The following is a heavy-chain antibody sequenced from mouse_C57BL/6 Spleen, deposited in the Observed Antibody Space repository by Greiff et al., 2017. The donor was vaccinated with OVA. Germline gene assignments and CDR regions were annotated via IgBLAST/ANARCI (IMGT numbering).Heavy chain of an antibody. CDR1: GFTFTDYY. Sequence: EVNVVESGGGLVQPGGSLSLSCAASGFTFTDYYMSWVRQPPGKALEWLGFIRNKANGYTTEYSASVKGRFTISRDNSQSILYLQMNALRAEDSATYYCARVHYYGSSHWYFDVWGTGTTVTVSS. CDR3: ARVHYYGSSHWYFDV. V-gene: IGHV7-3*01. CDR2: IRNKANGYTT. D-gene: IGHD1-1*01. J-gene: IGHJ1*03.